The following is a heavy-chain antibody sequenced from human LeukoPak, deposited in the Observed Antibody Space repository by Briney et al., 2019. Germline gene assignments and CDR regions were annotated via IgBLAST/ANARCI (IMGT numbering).Heavy chain of an antibody. CDR1: GFTFNNAW. D-gene: IGHD3-16*01. CDR3: TNGVAY. Sequence: PGGSLRLSCAASGFTFNNAWMNWVRQSPGKGLEWVGRIKSKSDGGTRDYAAPVKARFIISRDDSRNTLYLQMNSLKTEDTGVYYCTNGVAYWGQGTLVSVSS. CDR2: IKSKSDGGTR. J-gene: IGHJ4*02. V-gene: IGHV3-15*01.